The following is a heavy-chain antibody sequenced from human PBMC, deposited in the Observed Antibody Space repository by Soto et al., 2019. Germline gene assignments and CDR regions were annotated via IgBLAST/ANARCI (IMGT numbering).Heavy chain of an antibody. CDR3: TQTHRPQLELRKGGEFDY. J-gene: IGHJ4*02. V-gene: IGHV3-30-3*01. CDR2: ISYDGSNK. D-gene: IGHD1-7*01. CDR1: GFTFSSYA. Sequence: QVQLVESGGGVVQPGRSLRLSCAASGFTFSSYAMHWVRQAPGKGLEWVAVISYDGSNKYYADSVKGRFTISRDNSKNTLYLQMNSLRAEDTAVYYCTQTHRPQLELRKGGEFDYWGQGTLVTVSS.